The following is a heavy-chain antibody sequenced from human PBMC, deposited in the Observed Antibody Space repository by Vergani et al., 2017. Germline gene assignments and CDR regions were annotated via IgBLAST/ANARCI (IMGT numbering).Heavy chain of an antibody. Sequence: EVQLVESGGGLVQPGGSLRLSCAASGFTFSSYWMSWVRQAPGKGLEWVANIKQDGSEKYYVDSVKGRFTISRDNAKNSLYLQMNSLGAEDTAGYYCAREITVYGSGSSYFCYWGQGTLVTVSP. CDR1: GFTFSSYW. D-gene: IGHD3-10*01. J-gene: IGHJ4*02. CDR2: IKQDGSEK. CDR3: AREITVYGSGSSYFCY. V-gene: IGHV3-7*01.